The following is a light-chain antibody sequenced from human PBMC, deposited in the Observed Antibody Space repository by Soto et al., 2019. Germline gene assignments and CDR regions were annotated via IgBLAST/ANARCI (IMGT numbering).Light chain of an antibody. V-gene: IGKV1-33*01. J-gene: IGKJ3*01. CDR1: QDISNY. CDR3: QQYDNLPRAVT. Sequence: DIQMTQSPSSLSASVGDRVTITCQASQDISNYLNWYQQKPGKAPKLLIYDASNLETGVPSRFSGSGSGTDFTFTISSLQPEGIATYYCQQYDNLPRAVTFGPGTKVDIK. CDR2: DAS.